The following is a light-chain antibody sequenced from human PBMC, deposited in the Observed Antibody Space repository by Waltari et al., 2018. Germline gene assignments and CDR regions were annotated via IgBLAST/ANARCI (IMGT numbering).Light chain of an antibody. CDR3: QTYDRSLSASV. CDR1: SPNIGAYA. J-gene: IGLJ2*01. Sequence: QSVLAQPPSVSGTPGQRVTISCTGSSPNIGAYAVHWYQQLPGTAPKLLIYGTNSRPSGVPDRFSGSKSVTSASLVIAGLQVEDEADYYCQTYDRSLSASVFGGGTKLTVL. CDR2: GTN. V-gene: IGLV1-40*01.